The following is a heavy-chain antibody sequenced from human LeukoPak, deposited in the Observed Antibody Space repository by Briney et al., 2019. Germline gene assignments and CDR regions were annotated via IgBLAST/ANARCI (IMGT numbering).Heavy chain of an antibody. CDR1: GYTFTSYY. V-gene: IGHV1-46*01. CDR2: INPSGGST. Sequence: ASVKVSCKASGYTFTSYYMHWVRQAPGQGLEWMGIINPSGGSTSYAQKFQGRVTMTRDTSTSTVYMELSSLRSEDTAVYYCAREDCSSTSCQGGWFDHWGQGTLVTVSS. CDR3: AREDCSSTSCQGGWFDH. J-gene: IGHJ5*02. D-gene: IGHD2-2*01.